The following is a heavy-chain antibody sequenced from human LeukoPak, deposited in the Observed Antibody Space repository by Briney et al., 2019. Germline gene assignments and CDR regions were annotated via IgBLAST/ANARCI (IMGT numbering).Heavy chain of an antibody. CDR3: AREGYYYYYYMDV. V-gene: IGHV3-64*01. J-gene: IGHJ6*03. CDR2: ISSNGGST. Sequence: GGSLKLSCAASGFTFSSYAMHWVRQAPGKGLEYVSAISSNGGSTYYANSVKGRFTISRDNSKNTLYLQMGSLRAEDMAVYYCAREGYYYYYYMDVWGKGTTVTVSS. CDR1: GFTFSSYA.